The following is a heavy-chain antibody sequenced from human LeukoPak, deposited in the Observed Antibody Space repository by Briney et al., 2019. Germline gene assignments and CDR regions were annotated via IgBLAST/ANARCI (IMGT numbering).Heavy chain of an antibody. CDR3: ARDSPAYCSGGNCYNWYFGL. V-gene: IGHV4-39*07. CDR1: GGSISSTSYY. CDR2: IYYSGST. J-gene: IGHJ2*01. D-gene: IGHD2-15*01. Sequence: SETLSLTCAVSGGSISSTSYYWAWIRQPPGKGLEWIGTIYYSGSTYHNPSLKSRVTIDKSKNEFSLNLSSVTAADTAVYYCARDSPAYCSGGNCYNWYFGLWGRGTLVSVSS.